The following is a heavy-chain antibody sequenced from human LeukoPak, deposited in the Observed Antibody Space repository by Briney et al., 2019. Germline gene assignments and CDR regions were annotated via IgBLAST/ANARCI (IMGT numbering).Heavy chain of an antibody. CDR1: GFTFSSYG. J-gene: IGHJ2*01. CDR3: ARDYLDWYFDL. Sequence: GSLRLSCAASGFTFSSYGMHWVRQAPGKGLEGVAVIWYDGSNKYYADSVKGRFTISRDNSKNTLYLQMNSLRAEDTAVYYCARDYLDWYFDLWGRGTLVTVSS. V-gene: IGHV3-33*01. CDR2: IWYDGSNK.